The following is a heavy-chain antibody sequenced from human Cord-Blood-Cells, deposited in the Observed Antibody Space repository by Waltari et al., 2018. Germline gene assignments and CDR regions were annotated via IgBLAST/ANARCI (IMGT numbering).Heavy chain of an antibody. CDR2: ISGSGGST. J-gene: IGHJ4*02. Sequence: EVQLLASGGGLVQPGGSLRLSCAASGFTFRSYAMSWVRQAPGKGPEWVSAISGSGGSTYYADSVKGRFTISRDNSKNTLYLQMNSLRAEDTAVYYCAKVAPPHPNNGVGIPIIVGVAYYFDYWGQGTLVTVSS. CDR3: AKVAPPHPNNGVGIPIIVGVAYYFDY. V-gene: IGHV3-23*01. D-gene: IGHD1-26*01. CDR1: GFTFRSYA.